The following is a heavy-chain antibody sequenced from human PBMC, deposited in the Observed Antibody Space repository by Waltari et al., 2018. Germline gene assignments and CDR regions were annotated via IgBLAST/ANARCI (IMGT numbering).Heavy chain of an antibody. J-gene: IGHJ2*01. CDR3: ARRRVGATGWYFDL. D-gene: IGHD1-26*01. CDR1: GYSFTSYW. Sequence: EVQLVQSGAEVKKPGESLKISCKGSGYSFTSYWIGWVRQMPGKGLDWVGLIYPRASDTDYSPSFPGHVTISADKSISTAYLQWSSLKASDTAMYYCARRRVGATGWYFDLWGRGTLVTVSS. CDR2: IYPRASDT. V-gene: IGHV5-51*01.